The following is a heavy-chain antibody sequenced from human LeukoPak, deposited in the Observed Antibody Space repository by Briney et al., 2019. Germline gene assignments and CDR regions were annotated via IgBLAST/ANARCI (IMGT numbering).Heavy chain of an antibody. V-gene: IGHV4-61*02. Sequence: PSETLSLTCSVSGGSISSTSFYWSWVRQPAGKGLEWIGRMYISGVIDYNPSLKSRVTILFDTSKNQFSLKLNSVTAADTAVYYCARTSITMVGYYFDYWGQGTLVTVSS. D-gene: IGHD3-10*01. CDR2: MYISGVI. J-gene: IGHJ4*02. CDR1: GGSISSTSFY. CDR3: ARTSITMVGYYFDY.